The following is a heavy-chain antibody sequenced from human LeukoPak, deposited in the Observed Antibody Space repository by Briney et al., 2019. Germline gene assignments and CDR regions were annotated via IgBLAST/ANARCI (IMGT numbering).Heavy chain of an antibody. Sequence: ASVKVSCKTSGYTFTSFAMHWVRQAPGQRLQWMGWINPGNGNSKYSHDFQGRVTISRDRSASTVYMEMSSLRSEDTALYYCARDRGRRDLLCSAGVCGYHFDYWGQGTLVTVSS. V-gene: IGHV1-3*03. D-gene: IGHD2-8*02. CDR2: INPGNGNS. J-gene: IGHJ4*02. CDR1: GYTFTSFA. CDR3: ARDRGRRDLLCSAGVCGYHFDY.